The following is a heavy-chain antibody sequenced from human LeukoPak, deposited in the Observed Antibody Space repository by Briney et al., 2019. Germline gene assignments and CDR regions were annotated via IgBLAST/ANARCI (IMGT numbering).Heavy chain of an antibody. V-gene: IGHV3-23*01. D-gene: IGHD2-2*01. J-gene: IGHJ6*02. Sequence: PGGSLRLSCAASGFTFSSYAMSWVRQAPGKGLEWVSAISASGGSTYYADSVKGRFTFSRDNSKNTLYLQMNSLRGEDTAVYYCAKVGGYCSSTSCYEGIYGLDVWGQRTTVSVSS. CDR1: GFTFSSYA. CDR3: AKVGGYCSSTSCYEGIYGLDV. CDR2: ISASGGST.